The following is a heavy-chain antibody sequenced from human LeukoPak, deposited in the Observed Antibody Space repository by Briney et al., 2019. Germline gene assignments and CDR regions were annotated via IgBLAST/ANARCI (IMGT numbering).Heavy chain of an antibody. Sequence: GGFLRLSCAASGFTVSSNYMSWVRQAPGKGLEWVSVIYSGGSTYYADSVKGRFTISRDNSKNTLYLQMNSLRAEDTAVYYCARDVRTGYYYYYMDVWGKGTTVTVSS. CDR1: GFTVSSNY. V-gene: IGHV3-66*02. J-gene: IGHJ6*03. CDR2: IYSGGST. D-gene: IGHD1-1*01. CDR3: ARDVRTGYYYYYMDV.